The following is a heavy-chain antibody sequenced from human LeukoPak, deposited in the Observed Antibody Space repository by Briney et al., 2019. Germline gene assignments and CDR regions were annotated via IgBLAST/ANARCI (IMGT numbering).Heavy chain of an antibody. D-gene: IGHD4-17*01. CDR2: IKQEGSEK. Sequence: GGPLRLSCAASGFTQSLLWMRWGRQPPGKGLEWVANIKQEGSEKHYLDPEKGRFTISSDNAKNPLDPEMNSLSAEDTVLYYYVICGDYGVYYMDVWGKGTTVTVSS. J-gene: IGHJ6*03. CDR1: GFTQSLLW. V-gene: IGHV3-7*01. CDR3: VICGDYGVYYMDV.